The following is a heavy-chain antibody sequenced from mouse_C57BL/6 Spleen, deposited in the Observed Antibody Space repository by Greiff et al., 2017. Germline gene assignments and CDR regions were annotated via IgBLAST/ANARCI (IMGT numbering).Heavy chain of an antibody. Sequence: VQLQQSGAELVMPGASVKLSCKASGYTFTSYWMHWVKQRPGQGLEWIGEIDPSDSYTNYNQKFKGKSTLTVDKSSSTAYMQLSSLTSEDSAVYYCARRSITTVVYFDYWGQGTTLTVSS. CDR2: IDPSDSYT. J-gene: IGHJ2*01. CDR3: ARRSITTVVYFDY. CDR1: GYTFTSYW. V-gene: IGHV1-69*01. D-gene: IGHD1-1*01.